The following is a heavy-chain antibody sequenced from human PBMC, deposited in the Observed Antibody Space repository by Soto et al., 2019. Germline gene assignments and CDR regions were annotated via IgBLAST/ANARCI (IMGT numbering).Heavy chain of an antibody. J-gene: IGHJ4*02. Sequence: PGGSLRLSCVASGFAFSAYPMNWVRQPPGKGLEWVSAISGSGGSTYYADSVKGRFTISRDNSKNTLYLQMNSLRAEDTAVYYCAKDLAAPRSGYYFDYWGQGTLVTAPQ. CDR3: AKDLAAPRSGYYFDY. D-gene: IGHD6-13*01. CDR2: ISGSGGST. CDR1: GFAFSAYP. V-gene: IGHV3-23*01.